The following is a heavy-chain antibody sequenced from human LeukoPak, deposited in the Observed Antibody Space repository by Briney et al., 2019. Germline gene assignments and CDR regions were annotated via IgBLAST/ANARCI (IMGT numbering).Heavy chain of an antibody. Sequence: GASVKVSCKASGYTFTSYDINWVRQATGQGLEWMGWMNPNTGNTGYAQKFRGRVTMTRNTSINTAYMELNSLRSEDTAVYYCARGLIGSWFGTRNPRYNWFDPWGQGTLVTVSS. D-gene: IGHD1-14*01. CDR1: GYTFTSYD. V-gene: IGHV1-8*01. CDR3: ARGLIGSWFGTRNPRYNWFDP. J-gene: IGHJ5*02. CDR2: MNPNTGNT.